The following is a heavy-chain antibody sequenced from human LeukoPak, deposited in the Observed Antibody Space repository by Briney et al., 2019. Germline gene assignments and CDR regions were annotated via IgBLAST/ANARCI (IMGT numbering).Heavy chain of an antibody. CDR3: ARDSKEYDSGSYEDHFVS. CDR1: GGFINDHF. J-gene: IGHJ5*01. Sequence: SSETLSLTCSVSGGFINDHFWSWVRQPPGKGLEWIGYAHVSGSANSIPSLKSRVIISVDTSRNQFSLRLTFVTASDTAVYYYARDSKEYDSGSYEDHFVSWGPGTLVTVSS. D-gene: IGHD3-10*01. V-gene: IGHV4-59*11. CDR2: AHVSGSA.